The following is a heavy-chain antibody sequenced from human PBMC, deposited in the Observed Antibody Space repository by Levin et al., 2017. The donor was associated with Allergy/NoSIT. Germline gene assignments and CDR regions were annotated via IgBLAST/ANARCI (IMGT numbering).Heavy chain of an antibody. Sequence: GGSLRLSCAASGFTFSSYGMHWVRQAPGKGLEWVAVIAYDGSNKYYADSVKGRFTISRDNSENTLYLQMNSLRVEDTAVYYCAKPLGIGEAGWLETGLDVWGKGTTVTV. D-gene: IGHD6-13*01. CDR1: GFTFSSYG. V-gene: IGHV3-30*18. J-gene: IGHJ6*03. CDR2: IAYDGSNK. CDR3: AKPLGIGEAGWLETGLDV.